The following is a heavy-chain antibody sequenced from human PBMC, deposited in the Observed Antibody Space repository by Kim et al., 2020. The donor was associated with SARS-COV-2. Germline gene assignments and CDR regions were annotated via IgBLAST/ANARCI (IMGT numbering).Heavy chain of an antibody. Sequence: SETLSLTCTVSGGSISSSSYYWGWIRQPPGKGLEWIGSIYYSGSTYYNPSLKSRVTISVDTSKNQFSLKLSSVTAADTAVYYCARQGECSGGSCHVSYWYFDLWGRGTLVTVSS. CDR3: ARQGECSGGSCHVSYWYFDL. V-gene: IGHV4-39*01. CDR1: GGSISSSSYY. CDR2: IYYSGST. D-gene: IGHD2-15*01. J-gene: IGHJ2*01.